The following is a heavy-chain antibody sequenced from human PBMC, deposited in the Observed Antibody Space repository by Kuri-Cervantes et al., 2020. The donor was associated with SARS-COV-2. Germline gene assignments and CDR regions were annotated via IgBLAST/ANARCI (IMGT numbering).Heavy chain of an antibody. V-gene: IGHV1-3*01. CDR2: INAGNGNT. CDR1: GYTFTSYA. CDR3: ARDGSAAAGTLDY. Sequence: ASVKVSCKASGYTFTSYAMHWVRQAPGQRLEWMGWINAGNGNTKYSQKFQGRVTITRDTSASTAYMELSSLRSEDTAVYYCARDGSAAAGTLDYWGQGTLVTVSS. J-gene: IGHJ4*02. D-gene: IGHD6-13*01.